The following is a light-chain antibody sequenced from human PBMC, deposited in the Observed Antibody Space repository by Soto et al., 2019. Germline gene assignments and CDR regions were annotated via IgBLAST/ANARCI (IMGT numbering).Light chain of an antibody. CDR2: GAS. CDR3: QQYNNWPLT. V-gene: IGKV3-15*01. J-gene: IGKJ1*01. CDR1: QSVSSN. Sequence: EIVMTQSPATLSVSPGERATLSCRASQSVSSNLAWYQQKPGQAPRLLIYGASTRATGIPARFSGSGSGTEFTLTISSLQSGDFAVYYCQQYNNWPLTFGQGTKVDIX.